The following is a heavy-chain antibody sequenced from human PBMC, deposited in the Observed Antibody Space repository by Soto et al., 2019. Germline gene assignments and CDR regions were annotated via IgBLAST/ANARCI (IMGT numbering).Heavy chain of an antibody. CDR1: GYTFYSHS. V-gene: IGHV1-18*01. J-gene: IGHJ6*02. CDR2: ISADNINT. Sequence: ASVKVSCKASGYTFYSHSISWVRQAPGQGLEWMGRISADNINTNYAQKLQGRVTMTTDTSTSTAYMELRSLRSDDTAVYYCARIDSGGSYDGLYYYYYGMDVWGQGTTVTVSS. CDR3: ARIDSGGSYDGLYYYYYGMDV. D-gene: IGHD2-15*01.